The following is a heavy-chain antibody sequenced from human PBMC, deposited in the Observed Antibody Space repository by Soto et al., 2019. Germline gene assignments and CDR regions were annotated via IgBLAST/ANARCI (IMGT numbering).Heavy chain of an antibody. J-gene: IGHJ3*02. CDR3: ARGGAVGSGWYHGQHTDAFDI. CDR2: INWNGGST. CDR1: GFTFDDYG. V-gene: IGHV3-20*01. Sequence: EVQLVESGGGVVRPGGSLRLSCAASGFTFDDYGMSWVRQAPGKGLEWVSGINWNGGSTGYADSVKGPFTISRDNAKNSLYLQMNSLRAEDTALYHCARGGAVGSGWYHGQHTDAFDIWGQGTMVTVSS. D-gene: IGHD6-19*01.